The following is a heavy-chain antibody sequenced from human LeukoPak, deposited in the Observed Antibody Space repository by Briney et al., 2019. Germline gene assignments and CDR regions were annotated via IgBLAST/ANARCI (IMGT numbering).Heavy chain of an antibody. CDR2: INPSGGST. Sequence: VASVKVSCKASGYTFTSYYMHWVRQAPGQGLEWMGIINPSGGSTSYAQKFQGRVTMTRDTSTSTVYMELSSLRSEDTAVYYCARDRARGDYYDSSGYFGPDYWGQGTPVTVSS. CDR3: ARDRARGDYYDSSGYFGPDY. CDR1: GYTFTSYY. V-gene: IGHV1-46*01. D-gene: IGHD3-22*01. J-gene: IGHJ4*02.